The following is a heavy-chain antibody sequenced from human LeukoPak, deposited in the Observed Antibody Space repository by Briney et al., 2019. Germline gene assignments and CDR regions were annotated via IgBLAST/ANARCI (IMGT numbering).Heavy chain of an antibody. D-gene: IGHD3-22*01. CDR2: ISSDESER. V-gene: IGHV3-30*18. J-gene: IGHJ4*02. CDR3: AKGDPWEYYDSSGYFKLGLDY. Sequence: GRSLRLSCAASGFTFNTNGIHWVRQAPGQGLEWVAVISSDESERYYANSVKRRFSISRANSKNTLYLQMNSLRAEDTAVYRCAKGDPWEYYDSSGYFKLGLDYWGQGTLVTVSS. CDR1: GFTFNTNG.